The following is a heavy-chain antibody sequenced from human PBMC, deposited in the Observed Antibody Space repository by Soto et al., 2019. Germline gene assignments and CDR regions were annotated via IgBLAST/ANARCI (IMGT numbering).Heavy chain of an antibody. CDR1: RFTFSSYG. CDR2: IWYDGSNK. Sequence: EGSLRLSCAASRFTFSSYGMHWVRQAPGKGLEWVAVIWYDGSNKYYADSVKGRFTISRDNSKNTLYLQMNSLRAEDTAVYYCARGAVFGRGYSYGPSLFDYWGQGTLVTVPQ. V-gene: IGHV3-33*01. D-gene: IGHD5-18*01. CDR3: ARGAVFGRGYSYGPSLFDY. J-gene: IGHJ4*02.